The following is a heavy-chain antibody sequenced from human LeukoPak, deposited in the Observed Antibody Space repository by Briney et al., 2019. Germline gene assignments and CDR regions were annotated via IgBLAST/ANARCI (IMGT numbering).Heavy chain of an antibody. Sequence: GGSLRLSCAASGFTVSSNYMSWVRQAPGKGLEWVSVIYSGGSTYYADSVKGRFTISRVNSKNTLYLQMNSLRAEDTAVYYCARDRLYTAHDYYYYYGMDVWGQGTTVTVSS. V-gene: IGHV3-66*01. CDR3: ARDRLYTAHDYYYYYGMDV. D-gene: IGHD5-18*01. CDR1: GFTVSSNY. J-gene: IGHJ6*02. CDR2: IYSGGST.